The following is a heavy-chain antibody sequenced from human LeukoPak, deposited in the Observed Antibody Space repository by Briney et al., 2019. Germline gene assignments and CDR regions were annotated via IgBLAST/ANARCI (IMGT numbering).Heavy chain of an antibody. CDR2: IYYSGST. D-gene: IGHD4-17*01. CDR3: AREGTTVTTRKIDY. J-gene: IGHJ4*02. V-gene: IGHV4-30-4*01. Sequence: NPSETLSLTCTVSGGSISSGDYYWSWIRQPPGKGLEWIGYIYYSGSTYYNPSLKSRVTISVDTSKNQFSLKLSSVTAADTAVYYCAREGTTVTTRKIDYWGQGTLVTVSS. CDR1: GGSISSGDYY.